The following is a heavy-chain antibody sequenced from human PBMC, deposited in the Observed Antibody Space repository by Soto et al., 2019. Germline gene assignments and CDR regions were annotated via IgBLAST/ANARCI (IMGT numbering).Heavy chain of an antibody. J-gene: IGHJ6*02. CDR3: ARTPSGGTDYYYYYGMDV. D-gene: IGHD3-3*01. CDR1: GFTFSSYG. V-gene: IGHV3-33*01. Sequence: GGSLRLSCAASGFTFSSYGMHWVRQAPGKGLEWVAVIWYDGSNKYYADSVKGRFTISRDNSKNTLYLQMNSLRAEDTAVYYCARTPSGGTDYYYYYGMDVWGQGTTVTVSS. CDR2: IWYDGSNK.